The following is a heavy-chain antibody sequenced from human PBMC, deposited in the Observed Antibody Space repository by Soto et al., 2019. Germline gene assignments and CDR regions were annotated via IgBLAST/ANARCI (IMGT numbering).Heavy chain of an antibody. Sequence: GGSLRLSCAASGFTFSSYGMHWVRQAPGKGLEWVAVIWYDGSNKYYADSVKGRFTISRDNSKNTLYLQMNSLRAEDTAVYYCARLVYDSSGYRPGWGQGTLVTVSS. V-gene: IGHV3-33*01. CDR2: IWYDGSNK. CDR1: GFTFSSYG. J-gene: IGHJ4*02. D-gene: IGHD3-22*01. CDR3: ARLVYDSSGYRPG.